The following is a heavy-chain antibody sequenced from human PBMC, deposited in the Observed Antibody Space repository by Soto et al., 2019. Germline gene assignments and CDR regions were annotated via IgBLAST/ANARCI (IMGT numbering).Heavy chain of an antibody. CDR2: ISSSSSYI. V-gene: IGHV3-21*01. Sequence: GGSLSLSCAASGFTFSSYSMKWVRQAPGKGLEWVSSISSSSSYIYYADSVKGRFTISRDNAKNSLSRQMNSLRAEATAVYSCARDVIVEVVPATPAYGMAVWGQWTTVTVSS. J-gene: IGHJ6*02. CDR3: ARDVIVEVVPATPAYGMAV. D-gene: IGHD2-15*01. CDR1: GFTFSSYS.